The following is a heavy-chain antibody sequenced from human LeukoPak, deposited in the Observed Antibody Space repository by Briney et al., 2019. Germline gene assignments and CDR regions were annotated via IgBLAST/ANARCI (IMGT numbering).Heavy chain of an antibody. CDR2: IYSDNT. Sequence: PGGSLRLSCTVSGFTVSSNSMSWVRQAPGKGLEWVSFIYSDNTHYSDSVKGRFTISRDNAKNSLYLQMNSLRAEDTALYFCANGGYYGSGSYLIGWGQGTLVTVSS. CDR1: GFTVSSNS. CDR3: ANGGYYGSGSYLIG. V-gene: IGHV3-53*05. D-gene: IGHD3-10*01. J-gene: IGHJ4*02.